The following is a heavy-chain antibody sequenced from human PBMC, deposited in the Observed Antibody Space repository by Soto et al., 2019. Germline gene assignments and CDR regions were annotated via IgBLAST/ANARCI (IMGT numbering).Heavy chain of an antibody. V-gene: IGHV1-46*03. D-gene: IGHD6-13*01. CDR1: GYTFTSHY. Sequence: ASVNVSCKASGYTFTSHYMHWVRQAPGQGLEWMGIINPSGGSTSYAQKFQGRVTMTRDTSTSTVYMELSSLRSEDTAVYYCARPIAAAGTLAPRGMDVWGQGTTVTVSS. CDR3: ARPIAAAGTLAPRGMDV. J-gene: IGHJ6*02. CDR2: INPSGGST.